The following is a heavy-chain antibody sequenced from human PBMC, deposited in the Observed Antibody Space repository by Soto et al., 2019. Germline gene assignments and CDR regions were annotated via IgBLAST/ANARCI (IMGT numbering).Heavy chain of an antibody. CDR3: ARLSSRMINAFNI. CDR1: GVSISSGDYY. D-gene: IGHD3-16*01. Sequence: SETLSLTCTVSGVSISSGDYYWSWIRQPPGKGLEWIGYIYYSGSTYYNPSLKSRVTISVDTSKNQFSLKLSSVTAADTAVYYCARLSSRMINAFNIWGQGTMVTVSS. J-gene: IGHJ3*02. V-gene: IGHV4-30-4*01. CDR2: IYYSGST.